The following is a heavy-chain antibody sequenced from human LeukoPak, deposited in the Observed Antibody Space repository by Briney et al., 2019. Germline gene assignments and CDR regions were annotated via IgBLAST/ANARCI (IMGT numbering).Heavy chain of an antibody. CDR3: ARSGYFYGGPDY. V-gene: IGHV3-53*01. J-gene: IGHJ4*02. CDR1: GFTVSSNY. Sequence: GGSLRLSCAASGFTVSSNYMSWVRQAPGKGLEWVSVIYSGGSTYYADSVKGRFTISRNNSKNTLYLQMNSLGAEDTAVYYCARSGYFYGGPDYWGQGTLVTVSS. D-gene: IGHD5-18*01. CDR2: IYSGGST.